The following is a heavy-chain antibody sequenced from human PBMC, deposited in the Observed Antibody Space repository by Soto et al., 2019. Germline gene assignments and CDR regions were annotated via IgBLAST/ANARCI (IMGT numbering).Heavy chain of an antibody. CDR2: IYYSGSA. CDR3: ARQFGWGDYDNWFDP. Sequence: SETLSLTCTVSGGSISSSSYYWGWIRQPPGKGLEWIGSIYYSGSAYYNPSLKSRVTISVDTSKNQFSLKLSSVTAADTAVYYCARQFGWGDYDNWFDPWGQGTLVTVSS. J-gene: IGHJ5*02. D-gene: IGHD4-17*01. V-gene: IGHV4-39*01. CDR1: GGSISSSSYY.